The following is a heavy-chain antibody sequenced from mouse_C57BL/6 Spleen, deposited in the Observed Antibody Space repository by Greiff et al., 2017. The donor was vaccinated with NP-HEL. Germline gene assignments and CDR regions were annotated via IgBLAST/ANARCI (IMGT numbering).Heavy chain of an antibody. CDR3: EIYSVWYFDV. Sequence: EVQLQESGPELVKPGASVKMSCKASGYTFTDYNMHWVKQSHGKSLEWIGYINPNNGGTSYNQKFKGKATLTVNKSSSTAYMELRSLTSEDSAVYYCEIYSVWYFDVWGTGTTGTVSS. V-gene: IGHV1-22*01. D-gene: IGHD1-1*01. CDR1: GYTFTDYN. CDR2: INPNNGGT. J-gene: IGHJ1*03.